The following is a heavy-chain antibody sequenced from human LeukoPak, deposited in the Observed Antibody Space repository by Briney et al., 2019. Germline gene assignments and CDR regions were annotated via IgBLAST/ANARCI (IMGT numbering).Heavy chain of an antibody. CDR3: ARDPSYCSGGSCYFGAFDI. CDR2: ISAYNGNT. D-gene: IGHD2-15*01. CDR1: GYTLTSYG. J-gene: IGHJ3*02. Sequence: GSVKVSCKASGYTLTSYGISWVRQAPGQGLEWMGWISAYNGNTNYAQKLQGRVTMTTDTSTSTADKELRSLRSDDTAVYYCARDPSYCSGGSCYFGAFDIWGQGTMVTVSS. V-gene: IGHV1-18*01.